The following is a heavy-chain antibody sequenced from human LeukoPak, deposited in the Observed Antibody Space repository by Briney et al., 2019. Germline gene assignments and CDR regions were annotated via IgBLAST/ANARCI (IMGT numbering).Heavy chain of an antibody. J-gene: IGHJ1*01. CDR1: GGSFSGYY. Sequence: SETLSLTCAVYGGSFSGYYWSWIRQPPGKGLEWIGEINHSGSTNYNPSLKSRVTISVDTSKNQFSLKLSSVTAADTAVYYCAVCSSTSYYAGRALQHWGQGTLVTVSS. CDR2: INHSGST. D-gene: IGHD2-2*01. V-gene: IGHV4-34*01. CDR3: AVCSSTSYYAGRALQH.